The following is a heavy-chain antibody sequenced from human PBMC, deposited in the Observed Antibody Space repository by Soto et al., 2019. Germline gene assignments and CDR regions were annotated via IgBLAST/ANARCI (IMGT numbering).Heavy chain of an antibody. CDR2: ISSSSSYT. CDR3: AREGLAVAGTALDY. J-gene: IGHJ4*02. D-gene: IGHD6-19*01. CDR1: GFTFSDYY. V-gene: IGHV3-11*06. Sequence: VGSLRLSCAASGFTFSDYYMSWIRQAPGKGLEWVSYISSSSSYTNYADSVKGRFTISRDNAKNSLYLQMNSLRAEDTAVYYCAREGLAVAGTALDYWGQGTLVTVSS.